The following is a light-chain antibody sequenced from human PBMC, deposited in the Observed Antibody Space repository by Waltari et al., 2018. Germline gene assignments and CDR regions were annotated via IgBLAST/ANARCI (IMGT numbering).Light chain of an antibody. J-gene: IGLJ3*02. CDR3: MFWPNNVWV. V-gene: IGLV5-37*01. CDR1: SDINVGDFI. Sequence: QHVLTHPPSSSASPGDYARLTCTWPSDINVGDFIIYWYHQGPGSPPRFLLYYTSDSEKAQVSVVPSRFSGSKDASANAGILLISGRQSEDEADYYCMFWPNNVWVFGGGTKLTVL. CDR2: YTSDSEK.